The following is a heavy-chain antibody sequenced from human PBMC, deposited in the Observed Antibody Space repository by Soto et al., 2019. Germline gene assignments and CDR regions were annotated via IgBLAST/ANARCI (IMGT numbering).Heavy chain of an antibody. J-gene: IGHJ5*02. CDR1: GGSISSGGYY. D-gene: IGHD3-10*01. CDR2: IYYSGST. V-gene: IGHV4-31*03. Sequence: PSETLSLTCTVSGGSISSGGYYWSWIRQHPGKGLEWIGYIYYSGSTYYNPSLKSRVTISVDTSKNQFSLKLSSVTAADTAVYYCARVKGLVTFFRGVIIKNNLFYPWGQGTLVTVSS. CDR3: ARVKGLVTFFRGVIIKNNLFYP.